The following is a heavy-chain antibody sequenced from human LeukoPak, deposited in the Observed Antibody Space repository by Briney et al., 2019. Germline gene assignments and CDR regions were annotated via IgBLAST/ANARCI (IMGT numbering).Heavy chain of an antibody. CDR2: ISYDGSNK. V-gene: IGHV3-30*04. D-gene: IGHD3-9*01. J-gene: IGHJ4*02. CDR3: ARDRDYDILTGYFDY. Sequence: GRSLRLSCAASGFTFSSYAMHWVRQAPGKGLEWVAVISYDGSNKYYADSVKGRFTISRHNSKNTLYLQMNSLRAEDTAVYYCARDRDYDILTGYFDYWGQGTLVTVSS. CDR1: GFTFSSYA.